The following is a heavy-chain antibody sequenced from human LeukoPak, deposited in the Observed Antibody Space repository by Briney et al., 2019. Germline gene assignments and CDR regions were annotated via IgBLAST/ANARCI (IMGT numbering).Heavy chain of an antibody. J-gene: IGHJ4*02. CDR1: GYTSTSYY. D-gene: IGHD1-26*01. CDR2: VKSTGGST. Sequence: GASVKVSCKASGYTSTSYYMHWVRQAPGQGLEWVGLVKSTGGSTTYAQKFQGRVTMTRDTSTSTFYMELSSLRSEDTAVYYCTTERGGSYNDCWGQGTLVTVSS. CDR3: TTERGGSYNDC. V-gene: IGHV1-46*01.